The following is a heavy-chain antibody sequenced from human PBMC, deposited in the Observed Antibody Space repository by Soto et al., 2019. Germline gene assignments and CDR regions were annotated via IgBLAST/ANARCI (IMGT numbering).Heavy chain of an antibody. V-gene: IGHV1-69*13. CDR1: GYTFTSYG. CDR3: AREQQLAAYYYGMDV. CDR2: IIPIFGTA. Sequence: SVKVSCKASGYTFTSYGISWVRQAPGQGLEWMGGIIPIFGTANYAQKFQGRVTITADESTSTAYMELSSLRSEDTAVYYCAREQQLAAYYYGMDVWGQGTTVTVSS. J-gene: IGHJ6*02. D-gene: IGHD6-6*01.